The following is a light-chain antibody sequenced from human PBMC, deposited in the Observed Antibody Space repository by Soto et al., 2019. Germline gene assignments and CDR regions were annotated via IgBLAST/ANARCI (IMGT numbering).Light chain of an antibody. V-gene: IGLV2-14*01. Sequence: QSALTQPASVSGSPGQSITISCTGTSSDVGGYNYVSWYQQHPGKAPKLMIYAVSNRPSGVSNRFSGSKSGNTASLTISGRQAADEADYYCSSYISTSTLVVFGGGTKLTVL. J-gene: IGLJ2*01. CDR2: AVS. CDR1: SSDVGGYNY. CDR3: SSYISTSTLVV.